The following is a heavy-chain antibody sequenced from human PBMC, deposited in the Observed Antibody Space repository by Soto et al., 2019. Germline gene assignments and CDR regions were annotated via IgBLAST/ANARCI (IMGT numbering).Heavy chain of an antibody. CDR1: GDSVSSGSYY. CDR2: IYYSGST. CDR3: ARDYKDPHPLSSGSPGGIDY. D-gene: IGHD3-22*01. Sequence: QVQLQESGPGLVKPSETLSLTCTVSGDSVSSGSYYWSWIRQPPGKGLEWIGYIYYSGSTNYNPSLTGRVAISVDTSKIQFALKLSSVPAADTAVYYCARDYKDPHPLSSGSPGGIDYWGQGTLVTVSS. J-gene: IGHJ4*02. V-gene: IGHV4-61*01.